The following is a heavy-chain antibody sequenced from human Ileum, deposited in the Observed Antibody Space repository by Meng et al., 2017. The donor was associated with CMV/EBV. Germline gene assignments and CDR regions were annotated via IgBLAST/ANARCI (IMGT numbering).Heavy chain of an antibody. V-gene: IGHV4-4*07. D-gene: IGHD2-2*01. CDR3: ARGSSSWAFDY. Sequence: QVQLHESGPGVVKPSETLSLTCTVSGGSISGYYWSWIRQPATKGLEWIGRVYSSGSTDYNPSLQSRVTMSVDTSKNQFSLKLSPVTAADTAVYYCARGSSSWAFDYWGQGTLVTVSS. CDR2: VYSSGST. CDR1: GGSISGYY. J-gene: IGHJ4*02.